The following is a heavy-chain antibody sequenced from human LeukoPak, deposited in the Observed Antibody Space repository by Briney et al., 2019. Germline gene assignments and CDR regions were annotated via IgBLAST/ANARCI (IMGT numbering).Heavy chain of an antibody. Sequence: GSLRLPCAASRFTFISYAMAWVRQAPGKGLEWVSRISSRGGGTHYADSVKGRLTISRDNSKNTLYLQMNSLRAEDAAVYYCAKGDYYDFDSWGQGTLVTVSS. J-gene: IGHJ5*01. V-gene: IGHV3-23*01. CDR1: RFTFISYA. D-gene: IGHD3-22*01. CDR2: ISSRGGGT. CDR3: AKGDYYDFDS.